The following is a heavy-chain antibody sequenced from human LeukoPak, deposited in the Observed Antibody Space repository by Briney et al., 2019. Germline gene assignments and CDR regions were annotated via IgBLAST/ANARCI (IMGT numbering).Heavy chain of an antibody. CDR3: AKALVVPAAMVPPPFDY. CDR1: GFTFSSYA. Sequence: GGSLRLSCAASGFTFSSYAMSWVRQAPVKGLEWVSAISGSGGSTYYADSVKGRFTISRDNSKNTLYLQMNSLRAEDTAVYYCAKALVVPAAMVPPPFDYWGQGTLVTVSS. J-gene: IGHJ4*02. D-gene: IGHD2-2*01. V-gene: IGHV3-23*01. CDR2: ISGSGGST.